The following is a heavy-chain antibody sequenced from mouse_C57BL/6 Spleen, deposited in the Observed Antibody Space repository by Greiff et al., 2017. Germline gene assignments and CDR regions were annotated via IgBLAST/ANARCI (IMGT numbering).Heavy chain of an antibody. CDR1: GYSITSGYY. CDR2: ISYDDSN. CDR3: ASFYYGNFWFAY. V-gene: IGHV3-6*01. D-gene: IGHD2-1*01. Sequence: EVKLMESGPGLVKPSQSLSLTCSVTGYSITSGYYWNWLRQFPGNKLEWMGYISYDDSNNYNPSLKNRISITRDTSKNQFFLKFNSVTTEDTATYDCASFYYGNFWFAYWGQGTLVTVSA. J-gene: IGHJ3*01.